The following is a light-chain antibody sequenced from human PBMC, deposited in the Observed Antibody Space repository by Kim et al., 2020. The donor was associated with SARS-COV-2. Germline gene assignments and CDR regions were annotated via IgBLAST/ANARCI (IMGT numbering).Light chain of an antibody. J-gene: IGLJ2*01. CDR3: KSRDSSGKVV. V-gene: IGLV3-19*01. Sequence: SSELTQDPAVSVALGQTVRITCQGDSLRRYYASWYQQKPGQAPVLVIYGKNNWPSGIPDRFSGSSSGNTASLTITGAQAEEEADYYCKSRDSSGKVVFGGGTQLTVL. CDR1: SLRRYY. CDR2: GKN.